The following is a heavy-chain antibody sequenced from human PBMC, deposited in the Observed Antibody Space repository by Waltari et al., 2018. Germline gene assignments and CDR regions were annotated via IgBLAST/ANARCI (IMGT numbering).Heavy chain of an antibody. D-gene: IGHD1-1*01. J-gene: IGHJ4*02. Sequence: QVHLVQSGAEVKRPGASVTVSCKSSETTFPKIYFHWVRQAPGQGLEWLGVINPSDDSTNDADKFQGRVTLTSVTSTSTVYMEMTGLTSDDTAVYYCATTGISDDRHSEFDYWGQGTLVIVSS. CDR3: ATTGISDDRHSEFDY. CDR1: ETTFPKIY. V-gene: IGHV1-46*01. CDR2: INPSDDST.